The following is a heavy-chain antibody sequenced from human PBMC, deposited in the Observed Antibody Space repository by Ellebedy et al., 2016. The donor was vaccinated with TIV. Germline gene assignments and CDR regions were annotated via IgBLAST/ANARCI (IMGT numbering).Heavy chain of an antibody. J-gene: IGHJ6*02. CDR3: ARGTYLDFWSGDWKRGDNDYYGLDV. D-gene: IGHD3-3*01. CDR1: GGSINSHY. CDR2: MHNSGST. V-gene: IGHV4-59*11. Sequence: SETLSLTCTVSGGSINSHYWNWIRQPPGKGLEWIGYMHNSGSTNYNPSLKSQVTISADTSKNQFSLKVRSVTAADTAVYYCARGTYLDFWSGDWKRGDNDYYGLDVWGQGTTVTVSS.